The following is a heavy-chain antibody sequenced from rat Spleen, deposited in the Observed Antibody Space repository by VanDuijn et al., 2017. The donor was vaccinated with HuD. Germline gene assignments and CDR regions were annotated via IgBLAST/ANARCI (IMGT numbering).Heavy chain of an antibody. CDR1: GFTFSHYG. J-gene: IGHJ4*01. CDR3: VRHGLPGYGVMDA. D-gene: IGHD1-4*01. V-gene: IGHV5-29*01. Sequence: EVQLVESGGDLVQPGRSLKLTCAASGFTFSHYGMAWVRQAPTKGLEWVATLSYDGHTTYYRDSVKGRFTISRDDGKSTLYLEMDSLRSEDMATYYCVRHGLPGYGVMDAWGQGASVTVSS. CDR2: LSYDGHTT.